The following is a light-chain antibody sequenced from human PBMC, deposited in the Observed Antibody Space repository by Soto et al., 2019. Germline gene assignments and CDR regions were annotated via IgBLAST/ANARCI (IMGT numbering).Light chain of an antibody. CDR2: EVS. CDR1: SSDVGSYNY. Sequence: QSALTQPASVSGSPGQSITISCTGTSSDVGSYNYVSWYQHHPGKAPKLMIYEVSTRPSGVSDRFSGSKSGNTASLTISGLQAEDEAVYYCNSYTISSTLVFGGGTKVTVL. V-gene: IGLV2-14*01. J-gene: IGLJ2*01. CDR3: NSYTISSTLV.